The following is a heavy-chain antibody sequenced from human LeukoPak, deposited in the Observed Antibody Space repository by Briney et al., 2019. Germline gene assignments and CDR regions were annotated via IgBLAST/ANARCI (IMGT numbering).Heavy chain of an antibody. CDR2: IYYSGST. J-gene: IGHJ6*03. CDR1: GGSISSGDYY. Sequence: SQTLSLTCTVSGGSISSGDYYWSWIRQPPGKGLEWIGYIYYSGSTYYNPSLKSRVTISVDTSKNQFSLKLSSVTAADTAVYYCARDPAYSSSPGYYYYYMDVWGKGTTVTVSS. CDR3: ARDPAYSSSPGYYYYYMDV. V-gene: IGHV4-30-4*01. D-gene: IGHD6-6*01.